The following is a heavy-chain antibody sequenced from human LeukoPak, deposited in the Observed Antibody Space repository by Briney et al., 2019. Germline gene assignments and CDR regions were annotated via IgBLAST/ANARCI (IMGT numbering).Heavy chain of an antibody. CDR1: GGTFSSYA. Sequence: SVKVSCKASGGTFSSYAISWVRQAPGQGLEWMGGIIPGFGTANYAQKFQGRVTITTDESTSTAYMELSSLRSEDTAVYYCARAGELGQLGRSGSYLYWGQGTLVTVSS. CDR3: ARAGELGQLGRSGSYLY. D-gene: IGHD1-26*01. V-gene: IGHV1-69*05. CDR2: IIPGFGTA. J-gene: IGHJ4*02.